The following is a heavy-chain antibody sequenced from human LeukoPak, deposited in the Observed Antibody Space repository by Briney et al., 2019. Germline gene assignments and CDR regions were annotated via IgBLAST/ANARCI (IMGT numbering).Heavy chain of an antibody. CDR2: IYPGDSDT. CDR3: ARRLVFYGDSSNYFDY. J-gene: IGHJ4*02. V-gene: IGHV5-51*01. CDR1: GYSFTSCW. Sequence: KSGESLKISCKGSGYSFTSCWIGWVRQMPGKGLEWMGIIYPGDSDTRYSPSFQGQVTISADKSISTAYLQWSSLKASDTAMYYCARRLVFYGDSSNYFDYWGQGTLVTVSS. D-gene: IGHD4-17*01.